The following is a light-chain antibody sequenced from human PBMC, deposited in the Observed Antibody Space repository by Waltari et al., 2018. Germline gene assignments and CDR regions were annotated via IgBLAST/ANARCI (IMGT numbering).Light chain of an antibody. CDR2: DVR. CDR1: NSDIDPFNY. CDR3: SSFPGGSLV. J-gene: IGLJ2*01. Sequence: QSALTQPRSVSGSPGQSVTISCTKTNSDIDPFNYVSWYQQHPGKAPKLVIYDVRVRPSGVPDRFSGSRSGNTASLLISGLQPEDEADYYCSSFPGGSLVFGGGTELTVL. V-gene: IGLV2-11*01.